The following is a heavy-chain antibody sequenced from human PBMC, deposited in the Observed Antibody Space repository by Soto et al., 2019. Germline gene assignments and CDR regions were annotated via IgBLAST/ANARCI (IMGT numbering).Heavy chain of an antibody. Sequence: EVQLVESGGGLVKPGGSLRLSCAASGFNFSNYNINWVRQAPGKGLEWVSGISSGSSYIYYADSVRGRFTISRDNAKNSLFLQMNSLGAEDTAVYYCARWSSFAFDIRGQGTMVTVSS. CDR3: ARWSSFAFDI. J-gene: IGHJ3*02. D-gene: IGHD6-13*01. V-gene: IGHV3-21*01. CDR1: GFNFSNYN. CDR2: ISSGSSYI.